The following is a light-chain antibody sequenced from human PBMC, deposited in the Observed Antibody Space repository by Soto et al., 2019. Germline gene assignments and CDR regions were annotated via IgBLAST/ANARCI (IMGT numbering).Light chain of an antibody. CDR2: GES. Sequence: DIVLTQSPGSLSVSAGESATLSCRASQSVSSSYLAWYQQKTGQAPRILIYGESSRATGIPDRLSGSGSGTDFNLTISRLEPEDFAVYYCQKYRMSPNTFGQGTRLEIK. V-gene: IGKV3-20*01. CDR1: QSVSSSY. CDR3: QKYRMSPNT. J-gene: IGKJ5*01.